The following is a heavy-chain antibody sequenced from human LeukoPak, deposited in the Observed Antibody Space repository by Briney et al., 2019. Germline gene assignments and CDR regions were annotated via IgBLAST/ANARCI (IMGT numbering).Heavy chain of an antibody. CDR2: IYYSGST. CDR3: ARHRPIVATPFDY. D-gene: IGHD5-12*01. CDR1: GGSISSSSHY. Sequence: PSETLSLTCTVSGGSISSSSHYWGWIRQPPGKGLEWIGSIYYSGSTYYNPSLKSRVTISVDTSKSQFSLKLSSVTAADTAVYYCARHRPIVATPFDYWGQGTLVTVSS. J-gene: IGHJ4*02. V-gene: IGHV4-39*01.